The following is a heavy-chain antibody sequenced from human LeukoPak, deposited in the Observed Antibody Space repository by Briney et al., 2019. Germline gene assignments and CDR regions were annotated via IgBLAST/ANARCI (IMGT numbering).Heavy chain of an antibody. J-gene: IGHJ4*02. Sequence: PGGSLRLSCVASEFTFSNYAMHWVRQAPGKGLEWVAFTRYDGSNNYYADSVKGRFTISRDNSKNTLYLQMNSLRSEDTAVYYCAKAHLTFDSLGPPDYWGQGTLVTVSS. CDR1: EFTFSNYA. D-gene: IGHD3-9*01. CDR2: TRYDGSNN. CDR3: AKAHLTFDSLGPPDY. V-gene: IGHV3-30*02.